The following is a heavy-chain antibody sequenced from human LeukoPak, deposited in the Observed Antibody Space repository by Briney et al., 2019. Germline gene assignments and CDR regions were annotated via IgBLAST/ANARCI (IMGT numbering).Heavy chain of an antibody. CDR3: ASELGKGY. D-gene: IGHD7-27*01. Sequence: GGSLRLSCAASGFTFSSYWMHWVRQAPGKGLVWVSRIYTDGSSTSYADSVKGRFTISRENAKNTLYLQMNSLRAEDTAVYYCASELGKGYWGQGTLPTVSS. V-gene: IGHV3-74*01. CDR2: IYTDGSST. J-gene: IGHJ4*02. CDR1: GFTFSSYW.